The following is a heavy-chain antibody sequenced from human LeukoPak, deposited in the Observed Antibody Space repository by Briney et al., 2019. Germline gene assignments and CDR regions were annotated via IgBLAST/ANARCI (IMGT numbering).Heavy chain of an antibody. D-gene: IGHD4-17*01. V-gene: IGHV3-53*01. CDR1: GFTVSSNY. Sequence: GGSLRLSCAASGFTVSSNYMSWVRQAPGKGLEWVSVIYSGGSTYYADSVKGRFTISRDNSKNTLYPQMNSLRAEDTAVYYCASSVTTFPTFDYWGQGTLVTVSS. J-gene: IGHJ4*02. CDR3: ASSVTTFPTFDY. CDR2: IYSGGST.